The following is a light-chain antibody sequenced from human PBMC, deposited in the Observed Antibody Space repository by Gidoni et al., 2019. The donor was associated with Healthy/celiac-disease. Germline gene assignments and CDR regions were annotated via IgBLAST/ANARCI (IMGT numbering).Light chain of an antibody. V-gene: IGKV4-1*01. CDR1: QRVLYSSNNKNY. J-gene: IGKJ1*01. CDR2: WAS. Sequence: EIVMTQSPDSLAVSLGERATIDCKSSQRVLYSSNNKNYLAWYQQKPGQPPKLLIYWASTRESGVPDRFSGSGSGTDFTLTISSLQAEDLAVYYCQQYYSSPCTFGQGTKVEIK. CDR3: QQYYSSPCT.